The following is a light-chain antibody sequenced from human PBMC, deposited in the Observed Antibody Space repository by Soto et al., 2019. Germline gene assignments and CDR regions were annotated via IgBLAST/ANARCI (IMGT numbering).Light chain of an antibody. CDR2: GVS. CDR1: QSVTINY. CDR3: QQRSNWPLT. V-gene: IGKV3D-20*02. J-gene: IGKJ4*01. Sequence: DIVLTQSPGTLSFSPGERATLSCRASQSVTINYLAWYQQKPGQAPRLLIYGVSTRATGIPDRFSGSGSGTDFTLTISSLEPEDFAVYYCQQRSNWPLTFGGGAKVDI.